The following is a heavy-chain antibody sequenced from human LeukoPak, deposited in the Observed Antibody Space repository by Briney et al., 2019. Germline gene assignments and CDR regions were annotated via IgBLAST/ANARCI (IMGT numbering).Heavy chain of an antibody. D-gene: IGHD3-10*01. Sequence: PGGSLRLSCAASGFTFSSYGMHWVRQAPGKGLVWVSRINTDGSSTSYADSVKGRITISRDNAKNTLYLQMNSLRAEDTAVYYCARGAYGSGSFYNGVFWGQGTLVTVSS. CDR3: ARGAYGSGSFYNGVF. J-gene: IGHJ4*02. V-gene: IGHV3-74*01. CDR1: GFTFSSYG. CDR2: INTDGSST.